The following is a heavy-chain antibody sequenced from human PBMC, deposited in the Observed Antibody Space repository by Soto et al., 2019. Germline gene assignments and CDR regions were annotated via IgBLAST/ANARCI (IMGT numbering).Heavy chain of an antibody. D-gene: IGHD3-10*01. V-gene: IGHV4-39*01. CDR3: ASLLWFGECPHCDYYGMDV. J-gene: IGHJ6*02. CDR1: GGSISSSSYY. Sequence: PSETLSLTCTVSGGSISSSSYYWGWIRQPPGKGLEWIGSIYYSGSTYYNPSLKSRVTISVDTSKNQFSLKLSSVTAADTAVYYCASLLWFGECPHCDYYGMDVWGQGTTVTVSS. CDR2: IYYSGST.